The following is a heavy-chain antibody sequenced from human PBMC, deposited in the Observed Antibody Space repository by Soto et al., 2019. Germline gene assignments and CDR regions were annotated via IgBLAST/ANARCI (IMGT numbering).Heavy chain of an antibody. V-gene: IGHV1-2*04. D-gene: IGHD6-19*01. J-gene: IGHJ3*02. CDR3: ARESVAGNAFDI. CDR1: GYTFTGYY. Sequence: ASVKGACKASGYTFTGYYMHWVRQAPGQGLEWMGWINPNTDGTNYAQKFQGWVTMTRDTSISTAYMELSRLRSDDTAVYYCARESVAGNAFDIWGQGTMVTVSS. CDR2: INPNTDGT.